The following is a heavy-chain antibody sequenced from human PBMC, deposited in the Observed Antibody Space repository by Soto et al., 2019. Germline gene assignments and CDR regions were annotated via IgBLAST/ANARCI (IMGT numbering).Heavy chain of an antibody. CDR2: ISAYNGNT. CDR1: GYTFTSYG. D-gene: IGHD3-3*01. J-gene: IGHJ3*02. CDR3: ARRPIFGVVIGENDAFDI. V-gene: IGHV1-18*01. Sequence: ASVKVSCKASGYTFTSYGISWVRQAPGQGLEWMGWISAYNGNTNYAQKLQGRVTMTTDTSTSTAYMELRSLRSDDTAVYYCARRPIFGVVIGENDAFDIWGKGTMVT.